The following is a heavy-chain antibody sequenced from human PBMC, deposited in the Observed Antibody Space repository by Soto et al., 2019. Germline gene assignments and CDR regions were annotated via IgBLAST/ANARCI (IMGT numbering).Heavy chain of an antibody. CDR1: GFTFSSYS. CDR2: ISSSSSYI. V-gene: IGHV3-21*01. Sequence: PGGSLRLSCAASGFTFSSYSMNWVRQAPVKGLEWVSSISSSSSYIYYADSVKGRFTISRDNAKNSLYLQMNSLRAEDTAVYYCARDLTYYYDSSGPLLAFDIWGQGTMVTVS. CDR3: ARDLTYYYDSSGPLLAFDI. D-gene: IGHD3-22*01. J-gene: IGHJ3*02.